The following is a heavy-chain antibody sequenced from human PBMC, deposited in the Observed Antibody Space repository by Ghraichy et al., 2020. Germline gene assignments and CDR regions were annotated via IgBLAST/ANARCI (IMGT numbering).Heavy chain of an antibody. CDR2: IYSGGST. V-gene: IGHV3-66*02. Sequence: GVLNISCAASGFTVSSNYMSWVRQAPGKGLEWVSVIYSGGSTYYADSVKGRFTISRDNSKNTLYLQMNSLRAEDTAVYYCARDRDAFDIWGQRTMVTVSS. CDR3: ARDRDAFDI. CDR1: GFTVSSNY. J-gene: IGHJ3*02.